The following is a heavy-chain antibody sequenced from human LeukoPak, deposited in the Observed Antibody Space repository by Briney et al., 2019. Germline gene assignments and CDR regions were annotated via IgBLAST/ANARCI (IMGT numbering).Heavy chain of an antibody. Sequence: GGSLRLSCAAFGLTFSSYGMNWVRQAPGKGLEWVSAISGSGDSTYHADSVRGRFTVSRDNSKNTLYLQMKSLRAEDTAVYYCAKVTGSGSYLADAFDIWGHGTVVTVSS. CDR1: GLTFSSYG. V-gene: IGHV3-23*01. D-gene: IGHD3-10*01. CDR3: AKVTGSGSYLADAFDI. J-gene: IGHJ3*02. CDR2: ISGSGDST.